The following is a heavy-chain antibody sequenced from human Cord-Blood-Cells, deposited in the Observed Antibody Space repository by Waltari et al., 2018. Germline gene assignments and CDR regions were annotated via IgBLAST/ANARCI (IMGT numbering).Heavy chain of an antibody. CDR1: GFTFSSYW. Sequence: EVQLVESGGGLVQPGGSLRLSCAASGFTFSSYWMSWVRQAPGKGLEWVANIKQEGSEKYSVDSVKGRFTISRENAKNSLYLQMNSLRAEDTAVYYCARNTGQLVHYWGQGTLVTVSS. CDR2: IKQEGSEK. CDR3: ARNTGQLVHY. D-gene: IGHD6-6*01. V-gene: IGHV3-7*01. J-gene: IGHJ4*02.